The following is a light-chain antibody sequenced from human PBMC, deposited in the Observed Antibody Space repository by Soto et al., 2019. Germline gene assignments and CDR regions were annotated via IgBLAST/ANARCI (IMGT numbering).Light chain of an antibody. CDR1: QSVSSN. CDR3: QQYNVWPLT. Sequence: EIEMTQSPATLSVSPGERATLSCRASQSVSSNLAWYQQKPGQTPKLLIYVASTRATGIPARFSGSGSGTEFTLTISSLLSEDFAVYYCQQYNVWPLTFGGGTKVEFK. V-gene: IGKV3-15*01. J-gene: IGKJ4*01. CDR2: VAS.